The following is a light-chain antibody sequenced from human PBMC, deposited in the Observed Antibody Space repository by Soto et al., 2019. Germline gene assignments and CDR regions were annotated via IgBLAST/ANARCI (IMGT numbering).Light chain of an antibody. CDR2: SSN. CDR3: AAWDDSLNGVV. Sequence: QAVVTQPPSASGTPGQRVTISCSGSSSNIGSNSVNSYQQLPGTAPKLLMYSSNQRPSGVPDRFSGSKSGTSASLAISGLQSEDEADYYCAAWDDSLNGVVFGGGTKLTVL. V-gene: IGLV1-44*01. J-gene: IGLJ2*01. CDR1: SSNIGSNS.